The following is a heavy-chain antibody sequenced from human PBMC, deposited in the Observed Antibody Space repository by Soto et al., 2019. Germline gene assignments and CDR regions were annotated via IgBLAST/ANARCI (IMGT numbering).Heavy chain of an antibody. CDR2: IIPIFGTA. CDR1: GGTFSSYA. V-gene: IGHV1-69*13. Sequence: SVKVSCKASGGTFSSYAISWVRQAPGQGLEWMGGIIPIFGTANYAQKFQGRVTITADESTSTAYMELSSLRSEDTGVYYCARGYNGYYYYGMDVWGQGTTVTVSS. J-gene: IGHJ6*02. D-gene: IGHD1-1*01. CDR3: ARGYNGYYYYGMDV.